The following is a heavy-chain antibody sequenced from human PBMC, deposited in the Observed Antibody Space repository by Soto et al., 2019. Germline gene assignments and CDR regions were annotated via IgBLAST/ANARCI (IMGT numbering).Heavy chain of an antibody. Sequence: ASVKVSCKVSGYTLTELSMHWVRQAPGKGLEWMGGFDPEDGETSYAQKFQGRVTMTEDTSTDTAYMELSSLRSEDTAVYYCATARSSALWFDPWGQGTLVTVSS. J-gene: IGHJ5*02. CDR1: GYTLTELS. V-gene: IGHV1-24*01. CDR2: FDPEDGET. CDR3: ATARSSALWFDP. D-gene: IGHD6-19*01.